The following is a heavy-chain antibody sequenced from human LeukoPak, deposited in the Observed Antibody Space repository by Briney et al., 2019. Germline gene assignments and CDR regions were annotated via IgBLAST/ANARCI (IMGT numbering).Heavy chain of an antibody. Sequence: GESLRLSCAASGFTFSDYYLTWIRQAPGKGPEWVSYISSSSSDTNYADSVRGRFTISRDNANKSLYLQMNSLRDEDTAVYYCARVGATWYFQHWGQGALVTVYS. V-gene: IGHV3-11*06. CDR3: ARVGATWYFQH. CDR2: ISSSSSDT. D-gene: IGHD1-26*01. CDR1: GFTFSDYY. J-gene: IGHJ1*01.